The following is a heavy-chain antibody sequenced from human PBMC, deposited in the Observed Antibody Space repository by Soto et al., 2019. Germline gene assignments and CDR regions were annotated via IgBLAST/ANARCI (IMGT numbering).Heavy chain of an antibody. CDR3: ARDLHIAAAGTDYYYGMDV. CDR2: INPSGGST. V-gene: IGHV1-46*01. D-gene: IGHD6-13*01. Sequence: ASVKVSCKASGYTFTSYYMHWVRQAPGQGLEWTGIINPSGGSTSYAQKFQGRVTMTRDTSTSTVYMELSSLRSEDTAVYYCARDLHIAAAGTDYYYGMDVWGQGTTVTVSS. J-gene: IGHJ6*02. CDR1: GYTFTSYY.